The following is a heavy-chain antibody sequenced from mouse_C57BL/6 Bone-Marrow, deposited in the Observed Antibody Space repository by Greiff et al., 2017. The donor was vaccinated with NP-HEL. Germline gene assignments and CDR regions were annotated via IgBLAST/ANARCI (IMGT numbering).Heavy chain of an antibody. J-gene: IGHJ4*01. CDR3: AFIYYYGFFAMDY. V-gene: IGHV14-3*01. CDR1: GFNFKNTY. CDR2: IDPADGNT. Sequence: VQLKQSVAELVRPGASVKLSCTASGFNFKNTYMHWVKQRPEQGLEWIGRIDPADGNTKYAPKFQGKATITVDTSSNTAYLQLSSLTSEDTALYYCAFIYYYGFFAMDYWGQGTSVTVSS. D-gene: IGHD1-1*01.